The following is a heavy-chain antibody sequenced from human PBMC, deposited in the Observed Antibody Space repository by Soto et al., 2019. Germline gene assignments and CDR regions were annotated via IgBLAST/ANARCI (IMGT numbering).Heavy chain of an antibody. CDR3: AKDSEQWLSPFDY. CDR1: GFTFSSYA. D-gene: IGHD6-19*01. Sequence: GGSLRLSCAAPGFTFSSYAMSWVRQAPGKGLEWVSAISGSGGSTYYADSVKGRFTISRDNSKNTLYLQMNSLRAEDTAVYYCAKDSEQWLSPFDYWGQGTLVTVSS. CDR2: ISGSGGST. V-gene: IGHV3-23*01. J-gene: IGHJ4*02.